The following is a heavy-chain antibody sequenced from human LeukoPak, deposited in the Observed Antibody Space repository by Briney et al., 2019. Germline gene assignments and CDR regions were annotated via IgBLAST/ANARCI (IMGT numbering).Heavy chain of an antibody. CDR3: AKSLSTVTTVDY. J-gene: IGHJ4*02. V-gene: IGHV3-9*01. Sequence: PWGSLRLSCAASGFTFDDYAMHWVRQPPGKGLEWVSGISWNSVSIGYADSVKGRFTISRDNAKNSLYLQMNSLRTEDTALYYCAKSLSTVTTVDYWGQGTLVTVSS. CDR1: GFTFDDYA. CDR2: ISWNSVSI. D-gene: IGHD4-17*01.